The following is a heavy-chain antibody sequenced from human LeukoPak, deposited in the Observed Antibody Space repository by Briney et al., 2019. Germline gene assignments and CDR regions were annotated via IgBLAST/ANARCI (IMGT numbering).Heavy chain of an antibody. V-gene: IGHV3-48*02. CDR2: ISSSVNTI. CDR3: AIRTGYYGSGSPHGMDV. J-gene: IGHJ6*02. Sequence: PGGSLRLSCAASGFIFSSYSMNWVRQAPGRRLEWVSYISSSVNTIYYADSVKGRFTISRDNAKNSLYLQMDSLRDEDTAVYYCAIRTGYYGSGSPHGMDVWGQGTTVTVSS. CDR1: GFIFSSYS. D-gene: IGHD3-10*01.